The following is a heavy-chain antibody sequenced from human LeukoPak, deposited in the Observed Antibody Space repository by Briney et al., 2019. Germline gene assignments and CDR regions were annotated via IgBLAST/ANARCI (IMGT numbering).Heavy chain of an antibody. CDR3: ASQRLRWSQTVFDY. CDR1: GGSISSSSYY. CDR2: IYYSGST. Sequence: SETLSLTCTVSGGSISSSSYYWGWIRQPPGKGLEWIGSIYYSGSTYYNPSLKSRVTISVDTSKNQFSLKLSSVTAADTAVYYCASQRLRWSQTVFDYWGQGTLVTVSS. V-gene: IGHV4-39*07. J-gene: IGHJ4*02. D-gene: IGHD4-23*01.